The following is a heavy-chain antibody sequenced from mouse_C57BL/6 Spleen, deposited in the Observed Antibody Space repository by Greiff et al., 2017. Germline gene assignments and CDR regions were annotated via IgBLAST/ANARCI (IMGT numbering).Heavy chain of an antibody. CDR3: ARLSDYGRSGGFAY. D-gene: IGHD1-1*01. CDR2: INPYNGGT. V-gene: IGHV1-19*01. J-gene: IGHJ3*01. Sequence: EVQLQQSGPVLVKPGASVKMSCKAPGYTFTDYYMNWVKQSHGKSLEWIGVINPYNGGTSYNQKFKGKATLTVDKSSSTAYMELNSLTSEDSAVYYCARLSDYGRSGGFAYWGQGTLVTVSA. CDR1: GYTFTDYY.